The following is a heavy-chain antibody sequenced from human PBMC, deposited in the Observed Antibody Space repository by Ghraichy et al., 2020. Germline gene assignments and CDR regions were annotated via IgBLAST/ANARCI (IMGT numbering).Heavy chain of an antibody. D-gene: IGHD4-23*01. CDR1: GGSISSGGYY. CDR2: IYYSGST. V-gene: IGHV4-31*03. CDR3: ARTGLYRTTVVTLEILAFDY. Sequence: SETLSLTCTVSGGSISSGGYYWSWIRQHPGKGLEWIGYIYYSGSTYYNPSLKSRVTISVDTSKNQFSLKLSSVTAADTAVYYCARTGLYRTTVVTLEILAFDYWGQGTLVTVSS. J-gene: IGHJ4*02.